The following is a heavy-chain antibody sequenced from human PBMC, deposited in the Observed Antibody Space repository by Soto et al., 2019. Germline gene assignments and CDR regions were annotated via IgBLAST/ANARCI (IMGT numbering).Heavy chain of an antibody. V-gene: IGHV3-21*01. CDR3: ARDLLAAAGNLGAFDI. CDR2: ISSSSSYI. J-gene: IGHJ3*02. CDR1: GFTFSSYS. D-gene: IGHD6-13*01. Sequence: PGGSLRLSCAASGFTFSSYSMNWVRQAPGKGLEWVSSISSSSSYIYYADSVKGRFTISRDNAKNSLYLQMNSLRAEDTAVYYCARDLLAAAGNLGAFDIWGQGTMVTVSS.